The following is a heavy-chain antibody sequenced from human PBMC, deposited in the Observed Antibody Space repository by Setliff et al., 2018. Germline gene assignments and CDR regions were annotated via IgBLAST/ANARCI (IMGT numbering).Heavy chain of an antibody. CDR3: ARDPNGDFVGAFDP. CDR2: ISAYNGNT. V-gene: IGHV1-18*04. CDR1: GYTFTDFY. D-gene: IGHD4-17*01. J-gene: IGHJ5*02. Sequence: ASVKVSCKTSGYTFTDFYIQWVRQAPGQGLEWMGWISAYNGNTYHAQKFQDRLSMTTDTSTSTAYMELRSLRAEDTASYYCARDPNGDFVGAFDPWGQGIRVTVSS.